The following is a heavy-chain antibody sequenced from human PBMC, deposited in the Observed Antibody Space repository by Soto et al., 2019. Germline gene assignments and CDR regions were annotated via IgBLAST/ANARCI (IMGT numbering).Heavy chain of an antibody. Sequence: GAPVEPSSTATGVRLTSSPPRWVRQVLRQRLEWIGSIVVVIGITNYTQKFQERVTITRDMSTSTAYMELSRLRSEDTAVYYCAATTGTMGRYYYYYRDVWGTGATVTVSS. CDR1: GVRLTSSP. CDR2: IVVVIGIT. CDR3: AATTGTMGRYYYYYRDV. D-gene: IGHD1-1*01. V-gene: IGHV1-58*01. J-gene: IGHJ6*03.